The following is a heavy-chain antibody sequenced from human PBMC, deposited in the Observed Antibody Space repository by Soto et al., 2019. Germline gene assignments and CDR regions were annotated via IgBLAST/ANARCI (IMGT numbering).Heavy chain of an antibody. CDR2: IYHSGST. J-gene: IGHJ4*02. V-gene: IGHV4-4*02. D-gene: IGHD1-26*01. Sequence: SETLSLTCAVSGGSISSSNWWSWVRQPPGKGLEWIGEIYHSGSTNYNPSLKSRVTISVDKSKNQFSLKLSSVTAADTAVYYCAGDQIVGATRGFYYWGQGTLVTVSS. CDR3: AGDQIVGATRGFYY. CDR1: GGSISSSNW.